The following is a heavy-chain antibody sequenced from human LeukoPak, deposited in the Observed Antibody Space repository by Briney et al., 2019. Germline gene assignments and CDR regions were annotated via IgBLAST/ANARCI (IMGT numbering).Heavy chain of an antibody. CDR3: ARGFTPIL. CDR2: IYYSETT. D-gene: IGHD2-15*01. CDR1: GGSISRNY. J-gene: IGHJ2*01. Sequence: KPSETLCLTCTVSGGSISRNYWNWIRQPPGKGLEWIGNIYYSETTNYNPSLKSRVSISVDTSKNLLSLKLSSVTAADTAVYYCARGFTPILWGRGTPGTVSS. V-gene: IGHV4-59*01.